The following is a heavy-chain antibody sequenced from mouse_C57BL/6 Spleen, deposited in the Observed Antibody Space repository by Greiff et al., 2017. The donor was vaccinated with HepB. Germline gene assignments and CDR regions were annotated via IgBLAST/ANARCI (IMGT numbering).Heavy chain of an antibody. CDR2: IDPENGGT. Sequence: EVQLVESGAELVRPGASVKLSCTTSGFNIKDDYIHWVKQRPEQGLEWIGWIDPENGGTEYASKFQGKATIKADTPSNTAYLQFSSQTSEDTAVYYCATVRYWGQGTTLTVSS. V-gene: IGHV14-4*01. J-gene: IGHJ2*01. CDR1: GFNIKDDY. CDR3: ATVRY.